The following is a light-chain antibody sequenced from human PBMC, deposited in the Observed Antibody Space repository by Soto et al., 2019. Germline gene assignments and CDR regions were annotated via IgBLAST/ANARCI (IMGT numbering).Light chain of an antibody. CDR3: CSYAGSSTSVV. J-gene: IGLJ2*01. Sequence: QSVLTQPASVSGSPGQSITISCTGTSSDVGSYNLVSWYQQHPGKAPKLMIYEGSKRPSGVPNRFSGSKSGNTASLTISGLQAEDEADYYCCSYAGSSTSVVFGGGTKVTVL. V-gene: IGLV2-23*01. CDR2: EGS. CDR1: SSDVGSYNL.